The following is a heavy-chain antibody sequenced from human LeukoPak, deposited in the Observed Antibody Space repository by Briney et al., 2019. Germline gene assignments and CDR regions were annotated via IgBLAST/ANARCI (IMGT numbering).Heavy chain of an antibody. Sequence: TGGSLRLSCAASGFSFSESWMSWVRQAPEKGLEWVAAIKDDGSEKDYVDSVKGRFTISRDNAKNSLYLQMNSLRVGDTAVYHCATYSNWVAGDVWGQGTTVSVSS. D-gene: IGHD6-13*01. CDR3: ATYSNWVAGDV. CDR1: GFSFSESW. CDR2: IKDDGSEK. J-gene: IGHJ6*02. V-gene: IGHV3-7*01.